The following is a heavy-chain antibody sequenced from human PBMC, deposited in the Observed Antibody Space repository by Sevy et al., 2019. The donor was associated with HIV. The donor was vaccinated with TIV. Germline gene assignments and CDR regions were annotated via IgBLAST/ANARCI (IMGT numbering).Heavy chain of an antibody. CDR1: GFAFNTFG. V-gene: IGHV3-33*01. J-gene: IGHJ5*02. CDR3: ARDRYCSTSRCYNWIDP. Sequence: GGSLRLSCAASGFAFNTFGMHWVRRAPGKGLEWVALISFDENIEYYADSVKGRFTISRDNSKNMLYLQMNSLRAEDTAMYYCARDRYCSTSRCYNWIDPWGQGTLVTVSS. D-gene: IGHD2-2*01. CDR2: ISFDENIE.